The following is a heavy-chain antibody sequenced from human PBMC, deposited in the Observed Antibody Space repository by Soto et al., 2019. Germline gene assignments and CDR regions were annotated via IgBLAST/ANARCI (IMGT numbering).Heavy chain of an antibody. D-gene: IGHD6-19*01. CDR1: GYSFTSYW. Sequence: PGESLKISCKGSGYSFTSYWIGWVRQMPGKGLEWMGIIYPGDSDTRYSPSFQGQVTISADKSISTAYLQWSSLKASDTAMYYCASHQYSSGWYEPKLYGMDGWGQGTKVTVSS. J-gene: IGHJ6*02. V-gene: IGHV5-51*01. CDR3: ASHQYSSGWYEPKLYGMDG. CDR2: IYPGDSDT.